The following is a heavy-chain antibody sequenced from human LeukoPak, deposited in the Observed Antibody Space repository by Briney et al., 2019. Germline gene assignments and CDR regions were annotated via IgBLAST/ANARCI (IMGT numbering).Heavy chain of an antibody. Sequence: GGSLRLSCAASGFTFSSYGMHWVRQAPGKGLEWVAVIWYDGSNKYYADSVKSRFTISGDNSKNTLYLQMNSLRAEDTAVYYCARDFGTVVVPAATRAYYYYMDVWGKGTTVTVSS. V-gene: IGHV3-33*01. CDR2: IWYDGSNK. D-gene: IGHD2-2*01. J-gene: IGHJ6*03. CDR3: ARDFGTVVVPAATRAYYYYMDV. CDR1: GFTFSSYG.